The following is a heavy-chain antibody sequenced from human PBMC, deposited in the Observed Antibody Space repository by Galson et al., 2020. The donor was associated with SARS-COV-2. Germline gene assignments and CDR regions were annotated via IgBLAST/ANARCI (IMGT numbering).Heavy chain of an antibody. J-gene: IGHJ6*02. V-gene: IGHV6-1*01. Sequence: SQTLSLTCAISGDSVSSNSAAWNWIRQSPSRGLEWLGRTYYRSKWYNDYAVSVKSRITINPDTSKNQFSLQLNSVTPEDTAVYYCARVSGIAVACRYYYYGMDVWGQGTTVTVSS. D-gene: IGHD6-19*01. CDR2: TYYRSKWYN. CDR1: GDSVSSNSAA. CDR3: ARVSGIAVACRYYYYGMDV.